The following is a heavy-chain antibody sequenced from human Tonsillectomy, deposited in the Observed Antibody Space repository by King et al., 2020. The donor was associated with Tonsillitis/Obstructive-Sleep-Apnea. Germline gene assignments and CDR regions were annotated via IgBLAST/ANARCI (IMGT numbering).Heavy chain of an antibody. CDR1: GFTFSTYG. D-gene: IGHD5-12*01. J-gene: IGHJ4*02. V-gene: IGHV3-33*01. Sequence: VQLVETGGGVVQPGRSLRLSCAASGFTFSTYGMHWVRQAPGKGLEWVAVIWYDGSNEYYADSVKGRFTISRDNSKNTLYLQLSSLRAEDTGVYYCARDQGGYDTVFFDFWGQGTLVTVSS. CDR3: ARDQGGYDTVFFDF. CDR2: IWYDGSNE.